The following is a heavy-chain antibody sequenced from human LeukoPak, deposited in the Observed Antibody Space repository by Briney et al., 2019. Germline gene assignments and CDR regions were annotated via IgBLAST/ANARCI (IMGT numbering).Heavy chain of an antibody. V-gene: IGHV4-38-2*01. J-gene: IGHJ4*02. Sequence: PSETLSLTCVVSGYSISSGYYWGWIRQPPGKGPEWIGSIYHSGSTYYNPSLKSRVTISVDTSKNQFSLKLSSVIAADTAVYYCARVLAVAGVDYWGQGTLVTVSS. D-gene: IGHD6-19*01. CDR1: GYSISSGYY. CDR2: IYHSGST. CDR3: ARVLAVAGVDY.